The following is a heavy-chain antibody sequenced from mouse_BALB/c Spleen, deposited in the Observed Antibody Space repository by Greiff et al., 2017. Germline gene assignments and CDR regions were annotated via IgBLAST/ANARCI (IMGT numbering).Heavy chain of an antibody. D-gene: IGHD2-10*02. Sequence: EVQGVESGGGLVKPGGSLKLSCAASGFTFSSYAMSWVRQSPEKRLEWVAEISSGGSYTYYPDTVTGRFTISSDNAKNTLYLEMSSLRSEDTAMYYCARDRKYGNYVRAMDYWGQGTSVTVSS. CDR3: ARDRKYGNYVRAMDY. CDR1: GFTFSSYA. V-gene: IGHV5-9-4*01. CDR2: ISSGGSYT. J-gene: IGHJ4*01.